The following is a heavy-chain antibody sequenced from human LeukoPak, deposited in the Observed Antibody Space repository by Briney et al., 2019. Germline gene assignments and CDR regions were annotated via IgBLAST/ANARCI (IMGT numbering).Heavy chain of an antibody. D-gene: IGHD3-9*01. CDR3: AKDARLGVRYFDFDP. J-gene: IGHJ5*02. CDR2: ISGSGGST. CDR1: GFTFSSYA. V-gene: IGHV3-23*01. Sequence: PGGSLRLSCAAPGFTFSSYAMSWVRQAPGKGLEWVSAISGSGGSTYYADSVKGRFTISRDNSKNTLYLQMNSLRAEDTAVYYCAKDARLGVRYFDFDPWGQGTLVTVSS.